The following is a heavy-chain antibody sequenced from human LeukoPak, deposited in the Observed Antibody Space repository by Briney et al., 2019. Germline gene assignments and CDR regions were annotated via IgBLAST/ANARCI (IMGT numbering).Heavy chain of an antibody. V-gene: IGHV4-30-2*01. J-gene: IGHJ4*02. CDR3: AATYYYDSSGPYYFGY. CDR1: GGSISSGGYY. CDR2: IYHSGST. Sequence: SETLSLTCTVSGGSISSGGYYWSWIRQPPGKGLEWIGYIYHSGSTYYNPSLKSRVTISVDRSKNQFSLKLSSVTAADTAVYYCAATYYYDSSGPYYFGYWGQGTLVTVSS. D-gene: IGHD3-22*01.